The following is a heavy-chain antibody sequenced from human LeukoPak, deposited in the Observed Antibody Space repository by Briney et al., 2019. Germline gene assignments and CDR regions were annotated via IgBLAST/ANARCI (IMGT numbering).Heavy chain of an antibody. CDR3: ARHLSGITGYTYGRGIDY. V-gene: IGHV3-30*02. J-gene: IGHJ4*02. Sequence: GGSLRLSCAASGFTFSNYGMHWVRQAPGKGLEWVAFIRYDGSKKYYADSVKGRFTISRDNSKNTLYLQMNSLRAEDTAVYYCARHLSGITGYTYGRGIDYWGQGTLLTVSS. CDR1: GFTFSNYG. D-gene: IGHD5-18*01. CDR2: IRYDGSKK.